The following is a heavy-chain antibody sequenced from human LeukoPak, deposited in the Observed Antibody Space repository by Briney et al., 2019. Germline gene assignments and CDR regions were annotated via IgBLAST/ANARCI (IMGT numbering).Heavy chain of an antibody. CDR1: GFTFSSYT. V-gene: IGHV3-21*01. CDR3: ARGGIAGRPVYYYYMDV. Sequence: GGSLSLSCAASGFTFSSYTIHWVRQAPGKGLEWVSSISAVSTYIYYADSVKGRFTISRDNVEKSAYLELSGLTAHDTAIYYCARGGIAGRPVYYYYMDVWGKGTTVTVSS. J-gene: IGHJ6*03. D-gene: IGHD6-6*01. CDR2: ISAVSTYI.